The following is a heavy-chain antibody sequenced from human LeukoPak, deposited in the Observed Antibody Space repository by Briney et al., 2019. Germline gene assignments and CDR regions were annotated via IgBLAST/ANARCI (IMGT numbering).Heavy chain of an antibody. D-gene: IGHD2-15*01. Sequence: GGSLRLSCAASGFTVSNSYMIWVRQAPGKGLEWVSIIYGGGSTYYADPVKGRFTISRDNAKNSLYLQMDSLRAEDTAVYYCARDIGLGVLDGSCWFDPWGQGTLVTVSS. CDR2: IYGGGST. CDR1: GFTVSNSY. V-gene: IGHV3-66*01. CDR3: ARDIGLGVLDGSCWFDP. J-gene: IGHJ5*02.